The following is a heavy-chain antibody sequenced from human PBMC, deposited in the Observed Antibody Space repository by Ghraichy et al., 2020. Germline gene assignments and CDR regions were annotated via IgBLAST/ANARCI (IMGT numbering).Heavy chain of an antibody. V-gene: IGHV3-21*01. CDR3: ARDLGDFWTGFSPYYYYYGMDV. Sequence: GGSLRLSCAASGFTFSNYSMNWVRQAPGKGLEWVSSISSSSSYIYYADSVKGRFTISRDNAKKSLYLQMNSLRADDTAVYYCARDLGDFWTGFSPYYYYYGMDVWGQGTTVPVSS. D-gene: IGHD3/OR15-3a*01. J-gene: IGHJ6*02. CDR1: GFTFSNYS. CDR2: ISSSSSYI.